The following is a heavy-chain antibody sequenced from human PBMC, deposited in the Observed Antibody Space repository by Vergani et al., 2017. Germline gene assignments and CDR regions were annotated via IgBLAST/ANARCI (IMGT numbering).Heavy chain of an antibody. Sequence: QVQLQESGPGLVKPSETLSLTCTVSGGSISSYYWSWIRQPPGKGLEWIGYIYYSGSTNYNPSLKSRVTISVDTSKNQFSLKLSYVTAADTAVYYCARVSGSGSYYGYYYGMDVWGQGTTVTVSS. CDR2: IYYSGST. CDR3: ARVSGSGSYYGYYYGMDV. CDR1: GGSISSYY. V-gene: IGHV4-59*01. J-gene: IGHJ6*02. D-gene: IGHD3-10*01.